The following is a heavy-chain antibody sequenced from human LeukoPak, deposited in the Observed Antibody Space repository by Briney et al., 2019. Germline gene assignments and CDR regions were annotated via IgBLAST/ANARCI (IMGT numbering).Heavy chain of an antibody. J-gene: IGHJ4*02. V-gene: IGHV3-23*01. Sequence: GGTLRLSCAASGFTFSSYGMSWVRQAPGKGLEWVSAISGSGGSTYYADSVKGRFTISRDNSKNTLYLQMNSLRAEDTAVYYCASPKADSSGYPVFFDYWGQGTLVTVSS. CDR2: ISGSGGST. CDR3: ASPKADSSGYPVFFDY. CDR1: GFTFSSYG. D-gene: IGHD3-22*01.